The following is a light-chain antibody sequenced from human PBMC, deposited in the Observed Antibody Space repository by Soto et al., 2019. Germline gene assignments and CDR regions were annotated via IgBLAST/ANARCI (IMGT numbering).Light chain of an antibody. CDR2: EVS. CDR1: GSDVGSYKY. J-gene: IGLJ1*01. V-gene: IGLV2-14*01. CDR3: SPYTSISSLGI. Sequence: QSVLAQPASVSGSLGQSITISCTGTGSDVGSYKYVSWYQQHPGKAPKLIIFEVSNRPSGVSDRFSGSKSGNTASLTISGLQAEDEADYFCSPYTSISSLGIFGTGTKVTVL.